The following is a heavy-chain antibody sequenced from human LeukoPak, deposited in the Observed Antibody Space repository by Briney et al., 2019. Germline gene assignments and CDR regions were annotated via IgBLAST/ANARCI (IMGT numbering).Heavy chain of an antibody. Sequence: GGSLRLSCAASGFTVSSNYMSWVRRAPGKGLEWVSVIYSGGSTYYADSVKGRFTISRDNSKNTLYLQMNSLRVEDTAVYYCAELGITMIGGVWGKGTTVTISS. D-gene: IGHD3-10*02. V-gene: IGHV3-53*05. CDR2: IYSGGST. CDR1: GFTVSSNY. CDR3: AELGITMIGGV. J-gene: IGHJ6*04.